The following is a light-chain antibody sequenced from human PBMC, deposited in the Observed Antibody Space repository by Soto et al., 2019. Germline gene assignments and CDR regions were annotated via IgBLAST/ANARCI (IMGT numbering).Light chain of an antibody. Sequence: DIQMTQPPSSLSASVGDTVTMTCRASQSIALSVNWYQQKPGKAPKLLIYVAFTLESGVPSRFSGSGSGTEFTLTIRSLQPEDFATYYCQQSYSTPDFGPGTKVDIK. J-gene: IGKJ3*01. CDR2: VAF. CDR1: QSIALS. V-gene: IGKV1-39*01. CDR3: QQSYSTPD.